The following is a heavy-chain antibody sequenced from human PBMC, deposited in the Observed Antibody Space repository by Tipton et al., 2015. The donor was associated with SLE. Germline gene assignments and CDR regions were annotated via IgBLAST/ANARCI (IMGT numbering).Heavy chain of an antibody. V-gene: IGHV3-48*03. D-gene: IGHD3-10*01. CDR3: ARPHGETMEFDY. CDR1: GFTFSSYE. CDR2: ISSSGSTI. J-gene: IGHJ4*02. Sequence: SLRLSCAASGFTFSSYEMNWVRQAPGKGLEWVSYISSSGSTIYYADSVKGRFTISRDNAKNSLYLQMNSLRAEDTAVYYCARPHGETMEFDYWGQGTMVTVSS.